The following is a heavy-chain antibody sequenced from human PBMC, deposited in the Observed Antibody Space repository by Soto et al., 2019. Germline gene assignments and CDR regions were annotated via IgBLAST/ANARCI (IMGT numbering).Heavy chain of an antibody. CDR1: GYTFTSYA. CDR3: ARSIVVVTALDY. J-gene: IGHJ4*01. D-gene: IGHD2-21*02. V-gene: IGHV1-3*01. Sequence: RASVKVSCKASGYTFTSYAMHWVRQAPGQRLEWMGWINAGNGNTKYSQKFQGRVTITRDTSASTAYMELSSLRSEDTAVYYCARSIVVVTALDYWGHGTLVPDS. CDR2: INAGNGNT.